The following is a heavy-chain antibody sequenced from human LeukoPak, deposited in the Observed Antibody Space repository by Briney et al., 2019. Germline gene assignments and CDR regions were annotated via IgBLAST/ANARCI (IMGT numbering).Heavy chain of an antibody. V-gene: IGHV1-2*02. J-gene: IGHJ4*02. CDR2: INLNSGGR. CDR3: ASWAGGNEPIASFDY. Sequence: SVKVSCKTSGYTFTGYYMHWMRQAPGQGLEWMGWINLNSGGRSYAQKFQGRVIMTRDTSTSTAYMELNRLRFDDTAVYYCASWAGGNEPIASFDYWGQGTLVTVSS. D-gene: IGHD1-14*01. CDR1: GYTFTGYY.